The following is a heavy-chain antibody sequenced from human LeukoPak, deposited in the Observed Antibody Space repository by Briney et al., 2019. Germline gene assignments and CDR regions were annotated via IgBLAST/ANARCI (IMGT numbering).Heavy chain of an antibody. Sequence: GGSLRLSCAASGFTFSSYAMSWVRQAPGKGLEWVSAISSSGGSTYYADSVKGRFTISRDNSKNTLYLQVNSLRAEDTAVYYCARDGHPYFDFWSNYYYAFDIWGQGTLVTVSS. CDR2: ISSSGGST. D-gene: IGHD3-3*01. J-gene: IGHJ3*02. CDR1: GFTFSSYA. V-gene: IGHV3-23*01. CDR3: ARDGHPYFDFWSNYYYAFDI.